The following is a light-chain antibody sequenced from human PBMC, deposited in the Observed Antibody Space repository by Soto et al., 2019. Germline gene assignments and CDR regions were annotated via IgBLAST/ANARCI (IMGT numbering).Light chain of an antibody. CDR2: GAS. Sequence: EIVLTQSPCTLSLSPGERATLSCRASQSVSSSYLAWYQQKPGQAPRLLIYGASSRATGIPDRFSGSGSGTDFTLTISRLEPEDFAVYYCQQYGSSPQTFGPRTKVDIK. CDR1: QSVSSSY. J-gene: IGKJ3*01. CDR3: QQYGSSPQT. V-gene: IGKV3-20*01.